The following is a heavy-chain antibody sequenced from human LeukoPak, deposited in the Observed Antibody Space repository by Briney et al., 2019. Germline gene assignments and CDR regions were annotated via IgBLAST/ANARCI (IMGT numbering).Heavy chain of an antibody. Sequence: ASVKVSCKASGYTFTGYYMHWVRQAPGQGLEWMGWINPNSGGTNYAQKFQGRVTMTRDTSISTAYMELSRLRSDDTAVYYCARTLRDSSGWYGVDYWGQGTLVTVSS. J-gene: IGHJ4*02. V-gene: IGHV1-2*02. CDR3: ARTLRDSSGWYGVDY. CDR2: INPNSGGT. CDR1: GYTFTGYY. D-gene: IGHD6-19*01.